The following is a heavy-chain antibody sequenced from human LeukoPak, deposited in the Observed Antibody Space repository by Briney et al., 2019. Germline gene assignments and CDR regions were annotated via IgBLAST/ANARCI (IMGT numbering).Heavy chain of an antibody. CDR2: INHSGST. Sequence: SETLSLTCAVYGGSFSGYYWSWIRQPPGKGLEWIGEINHSGSTNYNPSLKSRVTISVDTSKNQFSLKLSSVTAADTAVYYCARCGTPGLYYYYYMDVWGKGTTVTISS. V-gene: IGHV4-34*01. J-gene: IGHJ6*03. CDR1: GGSFSGYY. CDR3: ARCGTPGLYYYYYMDV. D-gene: IGHD2-15*01.